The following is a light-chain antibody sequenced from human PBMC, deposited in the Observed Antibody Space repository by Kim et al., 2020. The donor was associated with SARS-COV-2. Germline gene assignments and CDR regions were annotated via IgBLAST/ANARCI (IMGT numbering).Light chain of an antibody. J-gene: IGLJ2*01. Sequence: ELTQPPSASGTPGQRVTISCSGSSSNIGGNAVNWYQQLPGTAPKLVIYFNNQRPSGVPDRFSGSKSVTSASLAISGLQSEDEADYYCATWDDNLNGLVFGGGTQLTVL. V-gene: IGLV1-44*01. CDR1: SSNIGGNA. CDR3: ATWDDNLNGLV. CDR2: FNN.